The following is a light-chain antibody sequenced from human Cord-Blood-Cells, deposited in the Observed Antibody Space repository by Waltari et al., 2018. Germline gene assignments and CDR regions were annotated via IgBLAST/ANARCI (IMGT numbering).Light chain of an antibody. CDR1: QSISSY. Sequence: DIQMTQSPSSLSASVGDRVTITCRASQSISSYLNWYQQKPGKAPKLLIYAASSLQSGVPSRFSGSGSGTDFTLTISSLQPEDFATYYCQQSYSTPCTFGP. CDR3: QQSYSTPCT. J-gene: IGKJ3*01. CDR2: AAS. V-gene: IGKV1-39*01.